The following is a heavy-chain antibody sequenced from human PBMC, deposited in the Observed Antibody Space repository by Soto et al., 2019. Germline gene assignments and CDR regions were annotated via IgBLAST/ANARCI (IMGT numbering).Heavy chain of an antibody. J-gene: IGHJ4*02. Sequence: ASVKVSCKASGYTFTSYAMHWVRQAPGQRLEWMGWINAGNGNTKYSQKFQGRVTITRDTSASTAYMELSSLRSEDTAVYYCAALYYDSSGYYYPHYWGQGTLVTVSS. CDR2: INAGNGNT. V-gene: IGHV1-3*01. CDR3: AALYYDSSGYYYPHY. D-gene: IGHD3-22*01. CDR1: GYTFTSYA.